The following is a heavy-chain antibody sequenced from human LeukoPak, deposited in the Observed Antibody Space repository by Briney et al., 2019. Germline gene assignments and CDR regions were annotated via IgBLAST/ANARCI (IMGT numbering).Heavy chain of an antibody. Sequence: ASVKVSCKASGYTFTGYYMHWVRQATGQGLEWMGWMNPNSGNTGYAQKFQGRVTMTRNTSISTAYMELSSLRSEDTAVYYCARGLGVRGDIDYWGQGTLVTVSS. V-gene: IGHV1-8*02. CDR3: ARGLGVRGDIDY. D-gene: IGHD3-10*01. CDR1: GYTFTGYY. J-gene: IGHJ4*02. CDR2: MNPNSGNT.